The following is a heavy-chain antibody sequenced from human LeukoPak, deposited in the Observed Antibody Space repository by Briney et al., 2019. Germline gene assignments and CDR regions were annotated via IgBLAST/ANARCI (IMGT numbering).Heavy chain of an antibody. CDR3: AKLMLSGDTYYFDY. J-gene: IGHJ4*02. D-gene: IGHD3-10*01. CDR1: GFTFDSYA. Sequence: GGSLRLSYAASGFTFDSYAMSWVRQAPGKGLEWVSTIGDSGSTTYYADSVKGRFTISRDNSKSTLYLQLNSLRAEDTAVYYCAKLMLSGDTYYFDYWGQGTLVTVSS. CDR2: IGDSGSTT. V-gene: IGHV3-23*01.